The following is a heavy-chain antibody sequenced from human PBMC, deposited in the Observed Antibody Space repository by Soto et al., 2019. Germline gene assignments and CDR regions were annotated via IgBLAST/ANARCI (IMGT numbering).Heavy chain of an antibody. CDR3: ARGLRYCSGGSCYWFDP. J-gene: IGHJ5*02. CDR1: GGSFSGYY. V-gene: IGHV4-34*01. D-gene: IGHD2-15*01. Sequence: SETLSLTCAVYGGSFSGYYWSWIRQPPGKGLEWIGEINHSGSTNYNPSLKSRVTISVDTSKNQFSLKLSSVTAADTAVYYCARGLRYCSGGSCYWFDPWGQGTLVTVSP. CDR2: INHSGST.